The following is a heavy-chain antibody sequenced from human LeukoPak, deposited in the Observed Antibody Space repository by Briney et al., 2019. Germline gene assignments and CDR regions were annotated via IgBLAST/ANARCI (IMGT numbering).Heavy chain of an antibody. CDR2: IYHSGST. J-gene: IGHJ6*04. Sequence: PSQTLSLTCAVSGGSISSGGYSWTWIGQPPGKGLEWIGYIYHSGSTYYNPSLKSRVTISVDRSKNQFSLKLSSVTAADTAVYYCAMTTTVTTSYYYGMDVWGKGTTVTVSS. D-gene: IGHD4-17*01. CDR3: AMTTTVTTSYYYGMDV. CDR1: GGSISSGGYS. V-gene: IGHV4-30-2*01.